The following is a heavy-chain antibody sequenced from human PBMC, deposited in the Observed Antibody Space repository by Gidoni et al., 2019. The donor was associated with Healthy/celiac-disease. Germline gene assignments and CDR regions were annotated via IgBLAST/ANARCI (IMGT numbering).Heavy chain of an antibody. CDR3: ARVNRAPYQYYFDY. CDR2: IYTSGST. V-gene: IGHV4-61*02. D-gene: IGHD2-21*01. Sequence: QVQLQESGPGLVKPSQTLSLTCTVSGGSISRGSYYWSWIRQPAGKGLEWIGRIYTSGSTNYNPSLKSRVTMSVDTSKNQFSLKLSSVTAADTAVYYCARVNRAPYQYYFDYWGQGTLVTVSS. J-gene: IGHJ4*02. CDR1: GGSISRGSYY.